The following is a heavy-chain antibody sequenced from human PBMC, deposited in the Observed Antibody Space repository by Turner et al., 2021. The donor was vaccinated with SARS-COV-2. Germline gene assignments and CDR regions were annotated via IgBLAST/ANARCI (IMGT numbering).Heavy chain of an antibody. D-gene: IGHD3-22*01. Sequence: EVQLLESGGGLVQPGGSLRLSCAASGFTFSSYAMSWVRQAPGKGLEWVSGTSGSGGSTYYADSVKGRFTISRDNSKNTLYLQMNSLRAEDTAVYYCAKAWRIVVLIHFDYWGQGTLVTVSS. CDR2: TSGSGGST. J-gene: IGHJ4*02. V-gene: IGHV3-23*01. CDR1: GFTFSSYA. CDR3: AKAWRIVVLIHFDY.